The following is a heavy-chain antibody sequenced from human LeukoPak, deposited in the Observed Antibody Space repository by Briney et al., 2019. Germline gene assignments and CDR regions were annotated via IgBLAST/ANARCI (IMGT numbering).Heavy chain of an antibody. Sequence: SETLSLTCTVSGGSISSYYWSWIRQLPGKGLEGIGYIYYSGSTNYNPSLKSRVTISVDTSKNQFSLKLSSVTAADTAVYYCARGYSGYVDYFDYWGQGTLVTVSS. CDR2: IYYSGST. CDR3: ARGYSGYVDYFDY. V-gene: IGHV4-59*01. CDR1: GGSISSYY. J-gene: IGHJ4*02. D-gene: IGHD5-12*01.